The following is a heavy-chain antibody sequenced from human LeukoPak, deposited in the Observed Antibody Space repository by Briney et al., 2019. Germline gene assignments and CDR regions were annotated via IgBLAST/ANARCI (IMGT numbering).Heavy chain of an antibody. V-gene: IGHV4-30-2*01. D-gene: IGHD3-22*01. CDR2: IYHSGST. CDR1: GGSISSGGYS. J-gene: IGHJ3*02. CDR3: ARGNYYDSSGYLRAFDI. Sequence: TLSLTCAVSGGSISSGGYSWSWIRQPPGKGLEWIGYIYHSGSTYYNPSLKSRVTISVDRPKNQFSLKLSSVTAADTAVYYCARGNYYDSSGYLRAFDIWGQGTMVTVSS.